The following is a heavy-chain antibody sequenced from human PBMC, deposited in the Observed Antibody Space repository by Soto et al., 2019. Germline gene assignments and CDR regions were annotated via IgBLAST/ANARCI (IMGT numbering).Heavy chain of an antibody. D-gene: IGHD3-3*01. V-gene: IGHV4-34*01. CDR1: GGSVNGYY. Sequence: NPSETLSLTCAVYGGSVNGYYWNWIRQHPGKGLEWIGEINHTGGTHYNPSLKSRVTMLVDTSKNQFSLRLSSVTAAYTAIYYCATRITVFGLLIPPFDPWGQGTQVTVSS. CDR2: INHTGGT. J-gene: IGHJ5*02. CDR3: ATRITVFGLLIPPFDP.